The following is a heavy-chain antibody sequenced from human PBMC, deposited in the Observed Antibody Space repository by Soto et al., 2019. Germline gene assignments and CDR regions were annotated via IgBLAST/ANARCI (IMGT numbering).Heavy chain of an antibody. J-gene: IGHJ6*02. D-gene: IGHD2-2*01. V-gene: IGHV1-69*13. Sequence: SVKVSCKASGGTFSYYTITWLRQTPGQGLEWMGGIIPMYGTSNHAQKFQGRVTITADESTSTVYMGLSSLRSEDTAVYYCARSDIVIAPAASGVYYYALDVWGQGTTVTVSS. CDR3: ARSDIVIAPAASGVYYYALDV. CDR2: IIPMYGTS. CDR1: GGTFSYYT.